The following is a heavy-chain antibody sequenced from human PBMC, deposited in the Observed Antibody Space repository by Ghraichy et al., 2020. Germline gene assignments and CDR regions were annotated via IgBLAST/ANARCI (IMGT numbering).Heavy chain of an antibody. CDR1: GGSISSYY. D-gene: IGHD1-26*01. V-gene: IGHV4-59*01. CDR2: IYYSGST. J-gene: IGHJ2*01. Sequence: TLSLTCTVSGGSISSYYWSWIRQPPGKGLEWIGYIYYSGSTNYNPSLQSRVTMSVDTSKNQFSLKLSSVTAADTAVYYCARQLPNWYFDLWGRGTLVTVSS. CDR3: ARQLPNWYFDL.